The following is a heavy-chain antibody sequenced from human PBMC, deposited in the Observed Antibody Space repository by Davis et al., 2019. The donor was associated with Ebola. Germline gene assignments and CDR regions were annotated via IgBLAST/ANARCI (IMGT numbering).Heavy chain of an antibody. J-gene: IGHJ4*02. CDR3: ARDLIGPLDS. V-gene: IGHV3-20*04. CDR2: VNWNGGRT. CDR1: GFPFGDYG. D-gene: IGHD3-22*01. Sequence: GGSLRLSCAASGFPFGDYGMAWVRQAPGKGLEWVSGVNWNGGRTGYADSVKGRFTISRDNSKNSLYLQMNSLRAEDTAFYYCARDLIGPLDSWGQGTLVTVSS.